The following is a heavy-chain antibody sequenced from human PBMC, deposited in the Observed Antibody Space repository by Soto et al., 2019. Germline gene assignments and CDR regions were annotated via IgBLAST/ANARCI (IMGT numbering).Heavy chain of an antibody. CDR3: ARQGGYCSGGSCYPYSWFDP. V-gene: IGHV4-39*01. CDR2: IYYRGST. J-gene: IGHJ5*02. D-gene: IGHD2-15*01. CDR1: GGPISSSTYY. Sequence: QLQLQESGPGLVKPSETLSLTCIVSGGPISSSTYYWGWIRRPPGKGLEWIGRIYYRGSTYYNPSLTSRVTISVDTSRNQFALRLSSVTAADTAVYYCARQGGYCSGGSCYPYSWFDPWGQGTLVTVSS.